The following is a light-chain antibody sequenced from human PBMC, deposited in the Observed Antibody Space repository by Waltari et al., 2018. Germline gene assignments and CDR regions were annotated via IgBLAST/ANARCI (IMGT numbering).Light chain of an antibody. V-gene: IGKV1-5*01. CDR1: HTINNY. Sequence: STLSASEGARVTITCRASHTINNYLAWYQQKPGKAPKLVIYDASSLESGVPSRFSGSGSGTEFTLTISSLQPDDFATYYCQQYDFYSLTFGGGTRVEIK. CDR3: QQYDFYSLT. J-gene: IGKJ4*01. CDR2: DAS.